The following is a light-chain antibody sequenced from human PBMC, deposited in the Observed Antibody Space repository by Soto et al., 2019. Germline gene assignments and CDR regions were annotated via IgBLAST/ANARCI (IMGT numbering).Light chain of an antibody. CDR1: QSISTY. V-gene: IGKV1-5*03. Sequence: DIQMTQSPSSLSASVGDRVTITCRASQSISTYLNWYQQKPGKAPNLLIHKASHLESGVPSRFSGSGSGTEFTLTISSLQPGDFATYYCQHYNSYPWTFGQGTKVDIK. CDR3: QHYNSYPWT. J-gene: IGKJ1*01. CDR2: KAS.